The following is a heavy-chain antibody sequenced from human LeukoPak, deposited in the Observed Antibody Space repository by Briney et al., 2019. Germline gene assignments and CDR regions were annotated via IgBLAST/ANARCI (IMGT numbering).Heavy chain of an antibody. Sequence: GGSLRLSCAASGFIFSNYEMNWVRQAPGKGLEWVSYITSDGTDMYYADSVKGRFTISRDNAKNSLYLQMNSLRADDTAVYYCAELGITMIGGVWGKGTTVTISS. D-gene: IGHD3-10*02. V-gene: IGHV3-48*03. CDR1: GFIFSNYE. CDR2: ITSDGTDM. CDR3: AELGITMIGGV. J-gene: IGHJ6*04.